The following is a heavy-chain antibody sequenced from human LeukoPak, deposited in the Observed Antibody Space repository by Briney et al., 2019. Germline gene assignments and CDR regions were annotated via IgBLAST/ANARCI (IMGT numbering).Heavy chain of an antibody. V-gene: IGHV1-18*01. CDR3: ASLEAAIVGATTGYYYYMDV. J-gene: IGHJ6*03. CDR2: ISAYNGNT. D-gene: IGHD1-26*01. CDR1: GYTFTSYG. Sequence: ASVKVSCKASGYTFTSYGISWVRQAPGQGLEWMGWISAYNGNTNYAQKFQGRVTMTRDMSTSTVYMELSSLGSEDTAVYYCASLEAAIVGATTGYYYYMDVWGKGTTVTVSS.